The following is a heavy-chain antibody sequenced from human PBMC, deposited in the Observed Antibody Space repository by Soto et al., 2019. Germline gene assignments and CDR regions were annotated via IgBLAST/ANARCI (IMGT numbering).Heavy chain of an antibody. CDR3: AHAYSSNWIFDY. J-gene: IGHJ4*02. Sequence: QITLKESGPTLMKPTQTLTLTCTFSGFSLSTTGMGVGWIRQPPGKALEWLALIYWDDGKRYSPSLKSRLTTTKDTSKNQVVLTMTNMDPVDTATYYCAHAYSSNWIFDYWGQGTLVTVPS. CDR2: IYWDDGK. D-gene: IGHD6-13*01. V-gene: IGHV2-5*02. CDR1: GFSLSTTGMG.